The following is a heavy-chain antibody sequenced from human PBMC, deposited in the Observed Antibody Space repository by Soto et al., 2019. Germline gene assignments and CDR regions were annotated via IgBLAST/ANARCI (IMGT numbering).Heavy chain of an antibody. J-gene: IGHJ6*02. CDR2: ISYDGSNK. V-gene: IGHV3-30*18. Sequence: PGGSLRLSCAASGFTFSSYGMHWVRQAPGKGLEWVAVISYDGSNKYYADSVKGRFTISRDNSKNTLHLQMNSLRAEDTAVYYCAKDLATVVTPDYYYGMDVWGQGTTVTVSS. CDR1: GFTFSSYG. D-gene: IGHD4-17*01. CDR3: AKDLATVVTPDYYYGMDV.